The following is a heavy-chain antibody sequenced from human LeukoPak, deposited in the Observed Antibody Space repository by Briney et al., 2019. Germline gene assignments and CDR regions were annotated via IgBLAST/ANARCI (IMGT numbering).Heavy chain of an antibody. D-gene: IGHD5/OR15-5a*01. V-gene: IGHV1-2*02. CDR2: INPTSGGT. CDR3: ASLRAGPFDY. J-gene: IGHJ4*02. Sequence: ASVKVSCKASGYTFTGHYMHWVRQAPGQGLEWLGWINPTSGGTNYAQKFQVRVTMTRDTSISTAYMELSRLRSDDTAVYYCASLRAGPFDYWGQGTLVTVSS. CDR1: GYTFTGHY.